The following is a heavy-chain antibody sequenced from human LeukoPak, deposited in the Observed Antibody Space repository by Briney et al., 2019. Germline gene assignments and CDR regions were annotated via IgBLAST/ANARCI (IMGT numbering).Heavy chain of an antibody. V-gene: IGHV3-23*01. Sequence: GGSLRLSCAASGFTFSSYAMSWVRQAPGKGLEWVSAISGSGGSTYYADSVKGRFTISRDNSKNTLYLQMNSLRAEDTAVYYCAKLSARPELLPTSAFDYWGQGTLVTVSS. CDR3: AKLSARPELLPTSAFDY. CDR2: ISGSGGST. CDR1: GFTFSSYA. D-gene: IGHD2-15*01. J-gene: IGHJ4*02.